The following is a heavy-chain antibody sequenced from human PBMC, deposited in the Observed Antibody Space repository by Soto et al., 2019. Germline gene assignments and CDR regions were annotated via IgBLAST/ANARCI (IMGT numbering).Heavy chain of an antibody. CDR2: IYYSGST. CDR3: ARDRGSIAARPGYYYGMDV. D-gene: IGHD6-6*01. V-gene: IGHV4-59*01. J-gene: IGHJ6*02. CDR1: GGSISSYY. Sequence: SETLSLTYTVSGGSISSYYWSWIRQPPGKGLEWIGYIYYSGSTNYNPSLKSRVTISVDTSKNQFSLKLSSVTAADTAVYYCARDRGSIAARPGYYYGMDVWGQGTRSPSP.